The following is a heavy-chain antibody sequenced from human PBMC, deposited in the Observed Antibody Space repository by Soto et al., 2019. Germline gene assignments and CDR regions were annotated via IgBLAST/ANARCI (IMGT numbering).Heavy chain of an antibody. J-gene: IGHJ6*01. CDR3: ARDPSIAARPRGMDV. D-gene: IGHD6-6*01. V-gene: IGHV1-46*01. CDR2: INPSGGST. CDR1: GYTFTSYY. Sequence: ASVKVSCKASGYTFTSYYMHWVRQAPGQGLEWMGIINPSGGSTSYAQKFQGRVTMTRDTSTSTVYMELSSLRSEDTAVYYCARDPSIAARPRGMDVWGQETMVTVAS.